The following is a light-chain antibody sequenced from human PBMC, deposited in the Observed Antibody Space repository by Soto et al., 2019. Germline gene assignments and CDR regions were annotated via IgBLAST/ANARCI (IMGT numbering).Light chain of an antibody. CDR2: RNN. V-gene: IGLV1-47*01. Sequence: QAVVTQPPSASGTPGQGVTISCSGSTSNIGSNYVYWYQQLPGTAPKLLIYRNNQRPSGVPDRFSGSKSGTSASLAISGLRSDDEADYYCQSYDSTLSASGVFGGGTQLTVL. CDR1: TSNIGSNY. CDR3: QSYDSTLSASGV. J-gene: IGLJ2*01.